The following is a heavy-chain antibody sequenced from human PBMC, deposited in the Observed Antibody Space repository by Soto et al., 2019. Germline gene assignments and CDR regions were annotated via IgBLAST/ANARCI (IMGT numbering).Heavy chain of an antibody. V-gene: IGHV3-9*01. D-gene: IGHD3-9*01. CDR3: ANDPYASLTGYNNWFDP. Sequence: EVQLVESGGGLVQPGRSLRLSCAASGFTFHNYAMHWVRQAPGKGLEWVAGISWHGGNIDFGDSVKGRFTSTRDNAKNSLSLQMYTLRPEDTAVYYCANDPYASLTGYNNWFDPWGQGTLVTVSS. J-gene: IGHJ5*02. CDR1: GFTFHNYA. CDR2: ISWHGGNI.